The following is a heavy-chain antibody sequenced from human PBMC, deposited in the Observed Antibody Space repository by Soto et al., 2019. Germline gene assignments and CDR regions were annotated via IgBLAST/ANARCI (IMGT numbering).Heavy chain of an antibody. D-gene: IGHD1-7*01. J-gene: IGHJ4*02. V-gene: IGHV3-33*01. CDR3: ASLAGRTSKLELIDY. CDR1: GFTFSSYG. CDR2: IWYDGSNK. Sequence: GGSLRLSCAASGFTFSSYGMHWVRQAPGKGLEWVAVIWYDGSNKYYADSVKGRFTISRDNSKNTLYLQMNSLRAEDTAVYYCASLAGRTSKLELIDYWGQGTLVTVSS.